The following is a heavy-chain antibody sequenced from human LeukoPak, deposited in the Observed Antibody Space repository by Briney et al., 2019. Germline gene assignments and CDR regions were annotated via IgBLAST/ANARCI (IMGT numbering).Heavy chain of an antibody. CDR2: IYGGGST. CDR3: AKSIYSGYGSYLDY. Sequence: PGGSLRLSCAASGFTVSSNYMSWVRQAPGKGLEWVSIIYGGGSTYYADSVKGRFAISRDSSKNTLYLQMNSLRAEDTAVYYCAKSIYSGYGSYLDYWGQGTLVTVSS. CDR1: GFTVSSNY. D-gene: IGHD5-12*01. J-gene: IGHJ4*02. V-gene: IGHV3-53*01.